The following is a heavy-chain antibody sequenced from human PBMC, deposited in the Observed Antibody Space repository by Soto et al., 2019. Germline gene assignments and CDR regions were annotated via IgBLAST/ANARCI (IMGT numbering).Heavy chain of an antibody. Sequence: SETLSLTCAVYGGSFSGYYWSWIRQPPGKGLEWIGEINHSGSTNYNPSLKSRVTISVDTSKNQFSLKLSSVTAADTAVYYCARGRRFTNWFDPWGQGTLVTVSS. V-gene: IGHV4-34*01. D-gene: IGHD3-16*01. CDR1: GGSFSGYY. CDR2: INHSGST. J-gene: IGHJ5*02. CDR3: ARGRRFTNWFDP.